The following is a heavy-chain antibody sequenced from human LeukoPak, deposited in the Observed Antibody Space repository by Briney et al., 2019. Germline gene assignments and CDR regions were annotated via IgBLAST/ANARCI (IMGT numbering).Heavy chain of an antibody. CDR1: GFTFSSYA. D-gene: IGHD4-17*01. CDR3: AKIRHDYGDFFFDY. V-gene: IGHV3-23*01. Sequence: PGGSLRLSCAAPGFTFSSYAMTWVRQAPGEGLEWVSAISGNGDRTYYADSVKVRFTISRDNSKNTVFLQMNRLRAEDTAVYYCAKIRHDYGDFFFDYWGQGTPVSVSS. J-gene: IGHJ4*02. CDR2: ISGNGDRT.